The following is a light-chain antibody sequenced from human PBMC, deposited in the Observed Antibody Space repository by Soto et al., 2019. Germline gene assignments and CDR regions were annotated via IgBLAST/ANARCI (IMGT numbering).Light chain of an antibody. Sequence: DIQLTQSPSFLSASVGDRVTITCRASQGISSYLAWYQQKPGKAPKLLIYAASTLKSGVPSRFSGSGSGTENALTISSRQPEDFATYNCQQLNSYPFSFGPGTKVDIK. J-gene: IGKJ3*01. CDR1: QGISSY. CDR3: QQLNSYPFS. CDR2: AAS. V-gene: IGKV1-9*01.